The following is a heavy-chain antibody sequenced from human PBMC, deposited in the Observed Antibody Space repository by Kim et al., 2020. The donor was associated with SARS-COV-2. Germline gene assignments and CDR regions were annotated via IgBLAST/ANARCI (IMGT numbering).Heavy chain of an antibody. V-gene: IGHV3-64*05. J-gene: IGHJ4*02. Sequence: GGSLRLSCSASGFTFSNYAMHWVRQAPGKGLEYVSAISSDGGSTYYADSVKGRFTISRDNSKNMLYVQMSSLRVEDTAIYYCVTRNYYNSGSYYGGAPFDFWGRGTLVTASS. D-gene: IGHD3-10*01. CDR1: GFTFSNYA. CDR3: VTRNYYNSGSYYGGAPFDF. CDR2: ISSDGGST.